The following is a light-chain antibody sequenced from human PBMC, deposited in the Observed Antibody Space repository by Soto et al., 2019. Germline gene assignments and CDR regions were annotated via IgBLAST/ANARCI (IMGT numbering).Light chain of an antibody. V-gene: IGKV3-15*01. J-gene: IGKJ5*01. Sequence: EIVMTQSPATLSVSPGERFILSCRASQSVTTNVAWYQQKPGQAPRLLIYGTSARATGIPARFSGSGSGTDFTLTISRLEPEDFAVYYCQQYGSSPFTFGQGTRLEIK. CDR1: QSVTTN. CDR2: GTS. CDR3: QQYGSSPFT.